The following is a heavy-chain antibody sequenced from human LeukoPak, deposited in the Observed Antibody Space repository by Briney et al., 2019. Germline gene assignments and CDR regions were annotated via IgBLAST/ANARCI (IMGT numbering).Heavy chain of an antibody. Sequence: GGSLRLSCAASGFTFSSYAMSWVRQAPGKGLEWVSAISGSGGSTYYADSVKGRFTISRDNSKNTLYLQMSSLRAEDTAVYYCAKVLSGATYYFDYWGQGTLVTVPS. CDR3: AKVLSGATYYFDY. CDR2: ISGSGGST. V-gene: IGHV3-23*01. D-gene: IGHD1-26*01. J-gene: IGHJ4*02. CDR1: GFTFSSYA.